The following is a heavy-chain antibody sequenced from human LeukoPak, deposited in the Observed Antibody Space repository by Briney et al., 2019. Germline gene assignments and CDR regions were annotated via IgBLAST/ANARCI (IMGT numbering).Heavy chain of an antibody. J-gene: IGHJ6*02. CDR1: GFTFSSYG. Sequence: PGGSQRLSCAASGFTFSSYGMHWVRQAPGKGLEWVAVISYDGSNKYYADSVKGRFTISRDNSKNTLYLQMNSLRAEDTAVYYCARDHMVRGVNTPDGMDVWGQGTTVTVSS. CDR2: ISYDGSNK. D-gene: IGHD3-10*01. V-gene: IGHV3-30*03. CDR3: ARDHMVRGVNTPDGMDV.